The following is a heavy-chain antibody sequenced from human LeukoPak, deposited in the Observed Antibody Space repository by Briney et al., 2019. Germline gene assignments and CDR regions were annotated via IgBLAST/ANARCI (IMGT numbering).Heavy chain of an antibody. Sequence: GASVKVSCKASGYTFTSYGISWVRQAPGQGLEWMGWISAYNGNTNYAQKLQGRVTMTTDTSTSTAYMELRSLRSDDTAVYYCARGYCSSTSCYFPVRFYYMDVWGKGTTVTVSS. J-gene: IGHJ6*03. CDR3: ARGYCSSTSCYFPVRFYYMDV. CDR2: ISAYNGNT. D-gene: IGHD2-2*01. CDR1: GYTFTSYG. V-gene: IGHV1-18*01.